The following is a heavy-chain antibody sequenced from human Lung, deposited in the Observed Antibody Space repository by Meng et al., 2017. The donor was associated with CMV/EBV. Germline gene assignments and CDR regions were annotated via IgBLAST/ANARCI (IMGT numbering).Heavy chain of an antibody. D-gene: IGHD2-15*01. V-gene: IGHV3-9*01. Sequence: SCAASGFTFDDYVMHWVRQAPGKGLEWVSGISWNSGSIVYADSVKSRFTISRDNAKKSLYLQMNSMRAEDTALFYCAKDKGYYTDAFDIWGQGTMVTVSS. CDR3: AKDKGYYTDAFDI. CDR1: GFTFDDYV. J-gene: IGHJ3*02. CDR2: ISWNSGSI.